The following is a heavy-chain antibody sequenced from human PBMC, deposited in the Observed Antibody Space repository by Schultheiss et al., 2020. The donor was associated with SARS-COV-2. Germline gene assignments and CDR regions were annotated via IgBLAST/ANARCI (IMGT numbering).Heavy chain of an antibody. D-gene: IGHD6-13*01. J-gene: IGHJ6*02. CDR3: ARGGTAATSYYDPMDV. Sequence: GESLKISCEASGFTFGDHYIDWVRQSPDKGLEWVGRARNKANGYTTVYAASVRGRFFISRDDSKNSVFLQLNSLEAEDTAVYYCARGGTAATSYYDPMDVWGQGTTVTVSS. CDR2: ARNKANGYTT. V-gene: IGHV3-72*01. CDR1: GFTFGDHY.